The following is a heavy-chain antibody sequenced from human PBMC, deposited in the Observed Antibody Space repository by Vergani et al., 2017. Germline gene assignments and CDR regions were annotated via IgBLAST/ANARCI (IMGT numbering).Heavy chain of an antibody. V-gene: IGHV3-33*01. CDR3: AREDVGRFDY. J-gene: IGHJ4*02. CDR1: GFAFNSFG. CDR2: IWYDGSNN. Sequence: QVQLVESGGGVVQPGRSLRLSCAASGFAFNSFGMHWVRQAPGKGLEWVAVIWYDGSNNYYADSVKGRFTISRDNSKNTLYLQMNSLRAEETAVYYCAREDVGRFDYWGQGTLVTVSS. D-gene: IGHD3/OR15-3a*01.